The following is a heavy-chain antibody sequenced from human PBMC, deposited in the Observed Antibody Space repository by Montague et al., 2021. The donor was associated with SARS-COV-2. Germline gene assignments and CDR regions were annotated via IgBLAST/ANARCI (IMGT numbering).Heavy chain of an antibody. V-gene: IGHV4-61*02. CDR1: GASVTTGHYY. J-gene: IGHJ6*02. CDR3: ARVRGAALYFGEVGYDGMVV. Sequence: TLSLTCTVSGASVTTGHYYWCWIRQPAGKGLEWIGRVYPSGNTNYNPSLRSRVSISVDMSKNQISLKLSSVTAADTAVYYCARVRGAALYFGEVGYDGMVVWGQGTTVTVSS. D-gene: IGHD3-10*01. CDR2: VYPSGNT.